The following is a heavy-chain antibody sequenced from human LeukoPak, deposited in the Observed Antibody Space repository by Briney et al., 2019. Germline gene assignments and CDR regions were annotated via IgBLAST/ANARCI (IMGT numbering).Heavy chain of an antibody. V-gene: IGHV1-8*02. CDR1: GYTFTSYD. Sequence: ASVKVSCKASGYTFTSYDINWVRQATGQGLEWMGWMNPNSGNTGYAQKFQGRVTMTRDMSTSTVYMELSSLRSEDTAVYYCASQGKWELLPFDYWGQGTLVTVSS. J-gene: IGHJ4*02. D-gene: IGHD1-26*01. CDR2: MNPNSGNT. CDR3: ASQGKWELLPFDY.